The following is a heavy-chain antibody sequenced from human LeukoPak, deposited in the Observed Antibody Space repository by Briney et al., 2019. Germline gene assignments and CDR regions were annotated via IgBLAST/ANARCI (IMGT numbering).Heavy chain of an antibody. V-gene: IGHV3-33*01. D-gene: IGHD1-20*01. Sequence: GRSLRLSCAASGFTFSSYGMHWVRQAPGKGLEWVAVIWYDGGNKYYADSVKGRFTISRDNSKNTLYLQMNSLRAEDTAVYYCARDRYNWNPPDYWGQGTLVTVSS. CDR1: GFTFSSYG. J-gene: IGHJ4*02. CDR3: ARDRYNWNPPDY. CDR2: IWYDGGNK.